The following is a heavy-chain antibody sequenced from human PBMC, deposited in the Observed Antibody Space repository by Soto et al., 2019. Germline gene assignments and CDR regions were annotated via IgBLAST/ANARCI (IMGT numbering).Heavy chain of an antibody. Sequence: EVQLLESGGGLVQPGGSLRLSCAASGFTFSSYAMSWVRQAPGKGLEWVSAISGSGGSTYYADSVKGRFTISRDNSKNTLYLQMNSLRAEDTAVYYCAKDPQLCFGGYDAFDIWGQGTMVTVSS. CDR2: ISGSGGST. CDR3: AKDPQLCFGGYDAFDI. D-gene: IGHD3-10*01. V-gene: IGHV3-23*01. J-gene: IGHJ3*02. CDR1: GFTFSSYA.